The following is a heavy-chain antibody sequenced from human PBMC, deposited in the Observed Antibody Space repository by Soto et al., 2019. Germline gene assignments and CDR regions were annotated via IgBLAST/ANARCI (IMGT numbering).Heavy chain of an antibody. D-gene: IGHD2-2*01. Sequence: SLRLSCASSLFTFSSYGMHLVLQAPGKWLEWVAVISYDGSNKYYADSVKGRFTISRDNSKNTLYLQMNSLRAEDTAVYYCAKESKPYQAFDYWGQGTLVTVSS. CDR3: AKESKPYQAFDY. V-gene: IGHV3-30*18. CDR1: LFTFSSYG. CDR2: ISYDGSNK. J-gene: IGHJ4*02.